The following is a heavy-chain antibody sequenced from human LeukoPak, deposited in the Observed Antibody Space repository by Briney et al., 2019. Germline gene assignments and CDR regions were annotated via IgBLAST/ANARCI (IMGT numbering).Heavy chain of an antibody. CDR1: GFTFSTYN. Sequence: GGSLRLSCAASGFTFSTYNMNWVRQAPGKGLEWVSYISSSGSTIYYADSVKGRFTISRDNAKNSLYLQMNSLRAEDTAVYYCARDYGGSSPFDYWGQGTLVTVSS. J-gene: IGHJ4*02. V-gene: IGHV3-48*04. D-gene: IGHD4-23*01. CDR2: ISSSGSTI. CDR3: ARDYGGSSPFDY.